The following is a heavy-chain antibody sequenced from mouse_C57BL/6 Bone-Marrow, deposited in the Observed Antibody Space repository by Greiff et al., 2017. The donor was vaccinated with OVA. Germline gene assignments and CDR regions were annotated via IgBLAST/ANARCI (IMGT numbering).Heavy chain of an antibody. V-gene: IGHV1-81*01. J-gene: IGHJ1*03. CDR2: IYPRSGNT. CDR3: ARDSQLGLDWYIDV. D-gene: IGHD4-1*02. CDR1: GYTFTSYG. Sequence: VQLQQSGAELARPGASVKLSCKASGYTFTSYGISWVKQRTGQGLAWIGEIYPRSGNTSYNEKLKGKATLTADKSYSTAYMELRSQTSEDSAVYFGARDSQLGLDWYIDVWGTGTTVTVSS.